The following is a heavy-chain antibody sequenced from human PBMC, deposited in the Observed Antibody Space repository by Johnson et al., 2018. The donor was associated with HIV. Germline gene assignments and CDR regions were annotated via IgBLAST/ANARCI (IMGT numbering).Heavy chain of an antibody. D-gene: IGHD3-10*01. CDR1: GFTVSRNY. J-gene: IGHJ3*02. V-gene: IGHV3-15*01. Sequence: VQLVESGGGLVQPGGSLRLSCAASGFTVSRNYMSWVRQAPGKGLEWVGRIKSKTDGGTTDYAAPVKGRFTISRDDSKNTLYLQMNSLRAEDTAVYYCAKAPYGSGIRPGAFDIWGQGTMVTVSS. CDR2: IKSKTDGGTT. CDR3: AKAPYGSGIRPGAFDI.